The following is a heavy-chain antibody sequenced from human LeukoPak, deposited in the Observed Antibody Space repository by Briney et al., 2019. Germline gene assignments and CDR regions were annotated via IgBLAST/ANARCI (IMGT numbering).Heavy chain of an antibody. CDR3: ARDDYGPTGGYNWFDP. Sequence: SQTLSLTCAISGDSVSSNSAAWNWIRQSPSRGLEWLGRTYYRSKWYKDYAVSVKSRITINPDTSKNQFSLQLNSVTPEDTAVYYCARDDYGPTGGYNWFDPWGQGTLVTVSS. D-gene: IGHD4-17*01. J-gene: IGHJ5*02. V-gene: IGHV6-1*01. CDR2: TYYRSKWYK. CDR1: GDSVSSNSAA.